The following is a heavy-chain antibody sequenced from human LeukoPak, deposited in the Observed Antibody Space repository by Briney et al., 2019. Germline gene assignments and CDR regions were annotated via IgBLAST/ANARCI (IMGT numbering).Heavy chain of an antibody. CDR3: AKTGVYGDYDY. CDR2: ISGSGGST. Sequence: GVPLTLLCGASVFTLSSYAMSLVRQAAGKVLEWVSTISGSGGSTYYADSGKGRFTISRDNSKNTLYLQMNSLRAEDTAVYYCAKTGVYGDYDYWGQGTLVTVSS. CDR1: VFTLSSYA. D-gene: IGHD4-17*01. V-gene: IGHV3-23*01. J-gene: IGHJ4*02.